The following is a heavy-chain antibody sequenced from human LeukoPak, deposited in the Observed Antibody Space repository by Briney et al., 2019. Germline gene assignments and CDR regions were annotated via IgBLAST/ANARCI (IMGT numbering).Heavy chain of an antibody. CDR1: GFTFSSYC. CDR2: ISSSSSTI. Sequence: PGRSLRLPCAASGFTFSSYCMTWVRQAPGKGLEWVSYISSSSSTIYYADSVKGRFTISRANAKNSLYLQMNSLRAEDTALYYCARSMLTFGGAFDYWGQGTLVTVSS. D-gene: IGHD3-16*01. J-gene: IGHJ4*02. CDR3: ARSMLTFGGAFDY. V-gene: IGHV3-48*04.